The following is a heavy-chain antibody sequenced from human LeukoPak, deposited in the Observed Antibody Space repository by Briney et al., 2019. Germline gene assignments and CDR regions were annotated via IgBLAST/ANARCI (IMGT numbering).Heavy chain of an antibody. V-gene: IGHV4-61*02. Sequence: SETLSLTCTVSGGSISSGSYYWSWIRQPAGKGLEWIGRIYTSGSTNYNPSLKSRVTISVDTSKNQFSLKLSSVTAADTAVYYCARPIAAAGDAFDIWGQGTMVTVSS. D-gene: IGHD6-13*01. CDR1: GGSISSGSYY. CDR3: ARPIAAAGDAFDI. CDR2: IYTSGST. J-gene: IGHJ3*02.